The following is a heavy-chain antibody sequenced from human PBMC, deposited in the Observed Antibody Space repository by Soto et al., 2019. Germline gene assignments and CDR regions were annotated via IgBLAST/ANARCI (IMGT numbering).Heavy chain of an antibody. CDR1: GGSISGYY. D-gene: IGHD2-8*02. V-gene: IGHV4-59*01. CDR2: IYYSGTT. CDR3: ARLTGGTYLSFYYYIGV. Sequence: QVQLQESGPGRVKPSETLSLTCTVSGGSISGYYWSWIRQHPGKGLEWIGYIYYSGTTNYDPSLKCRVTMSVDTSKNQFSLKLSSVTAADTAVYYCARLTGGTYLSFYYYIGVLGKGTTVTVSS. J-gene: IGHJ6*03.